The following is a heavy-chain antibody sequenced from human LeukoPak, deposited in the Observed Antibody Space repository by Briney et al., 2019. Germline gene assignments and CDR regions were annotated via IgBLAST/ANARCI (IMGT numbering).Heavy chain of an antibody. V-gene: IGHV4-39*07. D-gene: IGHD6-13*01. CDR2: IYYSGST. J-gene: IGHJ4*02. CDR3: ARFPAAAGTGRED. CDR1: GGSISGSSYY. Sequence: SETLSLTCTVSGGSISGSSYYWGWIRQPPGKGLEWIGSIYYSGSTYYNPSLKSRVTISVDTSKNQFSLKLSSVTAADTAVYYCARFPAAAGTGREDWGQGTLVTVSS.